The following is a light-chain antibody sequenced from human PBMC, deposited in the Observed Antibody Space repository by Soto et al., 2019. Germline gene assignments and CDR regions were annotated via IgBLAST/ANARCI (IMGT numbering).Light chain of an antibody. CDR2: DAS. CDR1: QSVTNNY. V-gene: IGKV3-20*01. J-gene: IGKJ1*01. Sequence: EIVLTQSPGTLSLSPGERATLSCRASQSVTNNYLAWYQQKPGQAPMLLIDDASHRATGIPDRFSGSGSGTDYTLTINRLEPEDFAVYYCQQCATAPLTFGQGTRVETK. CDR3: QQCATAPLT.